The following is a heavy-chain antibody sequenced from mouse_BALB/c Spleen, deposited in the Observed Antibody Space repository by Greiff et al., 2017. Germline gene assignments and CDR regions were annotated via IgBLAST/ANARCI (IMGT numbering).Heavy chain of an antibody. CDR3: ARENGNLDY. Sequence: EVHLVESGGGLVKPGGSLKLSCAASGFTFSSYAMSWVRQSPEKRLEWVAEISSGGSYTYYPDTVTGRFTISRDNAKNTLYLEMSSLRSEDTAMYYCARENGNLDYWGQGTTLTVSS. CDR1: GFTFSSYA. D-gene: IGHD2-1*01. V-gene: IGHV5-9-4*01. CDR2: ISSGGSYT. J-gene: IGHJ2*01.